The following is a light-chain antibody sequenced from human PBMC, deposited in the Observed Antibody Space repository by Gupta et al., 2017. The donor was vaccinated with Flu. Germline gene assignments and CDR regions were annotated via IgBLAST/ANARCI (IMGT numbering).Light chain of an antibody. V-gene: IGLV2-11*01. CDR2: DVT. J-gene: IGLJ1*01. CDR1: SNDVGGSNR. Sequence: QSAPTQPRSVSGSPGQSVTISCTGSSNDVGGSNRVSWYQQPPGKAPKLLLYDVTERPSGVPDRFSGSKSGNTAALTISGLQEDEEADYYCSAYAGRGTWVFGTGTKVTVL. CDR3: SAYAGRGTWV.